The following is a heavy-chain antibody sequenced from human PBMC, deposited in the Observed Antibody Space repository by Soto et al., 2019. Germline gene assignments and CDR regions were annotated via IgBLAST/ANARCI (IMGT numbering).Heavy chain of an antibody. CDR1: GFTFSSYA. CDR3: AKWYSGSYQTFDY. CDR2: IIGRGGST. V-gene: IGHV3-23*01. Sequence: LRLSCAASGFTFSSYAMSWVHQAQGKGGEWVSAIIGRGGSTYYADSVKGRFTISRDNSKNTLYLQMNSLRAEDTAVYYCAKWYSGSYQTFDYWGQGTPVTLS. D-gene: IGHD1-26*01. J-gene: IGHJ4*02.